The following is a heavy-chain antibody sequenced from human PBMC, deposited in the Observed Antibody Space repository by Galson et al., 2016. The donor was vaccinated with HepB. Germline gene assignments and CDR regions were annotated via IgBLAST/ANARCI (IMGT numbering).Heavy chain of an antibody. CDR1: GDSLISSNW. Sequence: ETLSLTCAVSGDSLISSNWWIWVRQPPGKGLEWIGNIYDSGSTYYNPSLQSRVAISVDTSKNQFSLNVKFVTAADTAVYYCARDKIKVAGTLDAWGQGTLVTVSS. CDR2: IYDSGST. D-gene: IGHD6-19*01. V-gene: IGHV4-4*02. CDR3: ARDKIKVAGTLDA. J-gene: IGHJ5*02.